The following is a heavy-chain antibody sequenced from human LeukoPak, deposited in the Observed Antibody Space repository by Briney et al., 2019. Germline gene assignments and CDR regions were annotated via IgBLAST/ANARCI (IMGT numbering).Heavy chain of an antibody. CDR2: IYYSGNT. D-gene: IGHD3-22*01. Sequence: SETLSLTCTVSGGSISSGNSYWSWIRQHPGKGLEWIGYIYYSGNTRYNPSLKSRVTISVDTSKNQFSLKRNSVTAADTAVYYCANGEDFSGYYQGPHYWGQGTLVTVSS. V-gene: IGHV4-31*03. CDR1: GGSISSGNSY. CDR3: ANGEDFSGYYQGPHY. J-gene: IGHJ4*02.